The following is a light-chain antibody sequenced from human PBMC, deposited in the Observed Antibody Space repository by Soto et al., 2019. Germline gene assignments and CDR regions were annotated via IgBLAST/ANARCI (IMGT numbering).Light chain of an antibody. V-gene: IGKV1-39*01. J-gene: IGKJ4*01. CDR2: AAS. Sequence: DIQLTQSPSFLSASVGDRVTITCRASQGISSYLAWYQQKPGKAPKLLIYAASSLQSGVPSRFSGSGSGTEFTLTIGSLQPEDFATYYCQQSYSTLTFGGGTKVDIK. CDR3: QQSYSTLT. CDR1: QGISSY.